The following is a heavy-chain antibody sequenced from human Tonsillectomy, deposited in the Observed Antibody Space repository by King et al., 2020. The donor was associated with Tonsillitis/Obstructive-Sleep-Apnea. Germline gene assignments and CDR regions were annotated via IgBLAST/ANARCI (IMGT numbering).Heavy chain of an antibody. Sequence: VQLQESGPGLLRPSETLSLTCTVSGGSITGFYWSWIRQPPGKGLEWIGYINDSGNTKDNPSLKSRVTISVDTSKNQFSLKLSSVTAADTAVYYCARVSQYYDSRGWLDPWGQGTVVTVSS. D-gene: IGHD3-22*01. CDR1: GGSITGFY. CDR2: INDSGNT. CDR3: ARVSQYYDSRGWLDP. J-gene: IGHJ5*02. V-gene: IGHV4-59*01.